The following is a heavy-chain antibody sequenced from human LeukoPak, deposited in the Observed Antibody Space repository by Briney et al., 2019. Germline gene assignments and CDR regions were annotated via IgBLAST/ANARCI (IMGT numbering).Heavy chain of an antibody. CDR1: GYTFTSYY. Sequence: ASVKVSCKASGYTFTSYYMHWVRQAPGQGLEWMGLINPTCGSTGYAQKFQGRVTMTRDMSTSTDYMALSSLRSEDTAIYYCARDKSVGDNAWWFDPWGQGTLVTVSS. CDR3: ARDKSVGDNAWWFDP. J-gene: IGHJ5*02. V-gene: IGHV1-46*01. CDR2: INPTCGST. D-gene: IGHD1-26*01.